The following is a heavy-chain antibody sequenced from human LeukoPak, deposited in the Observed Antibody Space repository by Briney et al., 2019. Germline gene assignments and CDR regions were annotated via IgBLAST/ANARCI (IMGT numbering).Heavy chain of an antibody. CDR3: AKRREGAFDY. CDR1: GFTLSSYG. Sequence: GGSLRLSCAASGFTLSSYGMSWVRQAPGKGLDWVSAISGSDSNTYYADSVKGRFTISRDNSKNTLYLQMDSLRAEDTAKYYCAKRREGAFDYWGQGILVTVSS. CDR2: ISGSDSNT. D-gene: IGHD1-26*01. V-gene: IGHV3-23*01. J-gene: IGHJ4*02.